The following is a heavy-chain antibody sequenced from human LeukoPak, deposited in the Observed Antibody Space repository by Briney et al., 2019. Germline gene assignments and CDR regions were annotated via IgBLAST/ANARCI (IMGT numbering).Heavy chain of an antibody. J-gene: IGHJ6*03. D-gene: IGHD2-15*01. CDR3: ARDAASYYYMDV. CDR1: GFTFSSYA. CDR2: ISYDGSNK. Sequence: PGRSLRLSCAASGFTFSSYAMHWVRHAPGKGLEWVAVISYDGSNKYYADSVKGRFTISRDNSKNTLYLQMNSLRAEDTALYYCARDAASYYYMDVWGKGTTVTVSS. V-gene: IGHV3-30*01.